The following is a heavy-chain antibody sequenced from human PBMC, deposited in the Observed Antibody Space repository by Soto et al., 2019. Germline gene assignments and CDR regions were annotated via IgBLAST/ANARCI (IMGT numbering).Heavy chain of an antibody. J-gene: IGHJ2*01. CDR2: IYSGGST. Sequence: EVQLVESGGGLIQPGGSLRLSCAASGFTVSSNYMSWVRQAPGKGLEWVSVIYSGGSTYYADSVKGRFTISRDNSKNTMYLQMNSLSAEDTGVYYCVRVGWELLLRYFDLWGRGTLVTVSS. V-gene: IGHV3-53*01. D-gene: IGHD1-26*01. CDR3: VRVGWELLLRYFDL. CDR1: GFTVSSNY.